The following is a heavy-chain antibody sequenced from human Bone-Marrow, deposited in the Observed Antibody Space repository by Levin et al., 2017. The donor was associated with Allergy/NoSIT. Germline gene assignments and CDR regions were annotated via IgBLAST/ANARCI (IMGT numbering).Heavy chain of an antibody. Sequence: SSETLSLTCTVSGGSISSSSYYWGWIRQPPGKGLEWIGSIYYSGSTYYNPSLKSRVTISVDTSKNQFSLKLSSVTAADTAVYYCARQGGAFDSWGQGTMVTVSS. CDR2: IYYSGST. CDR3: ARQGGAFDS. V-gene: IGHV4-39*01. D-gene: IGHD3-16*01. J-gene: IGHJ3*02. CDR1: GGSISSSSYY.